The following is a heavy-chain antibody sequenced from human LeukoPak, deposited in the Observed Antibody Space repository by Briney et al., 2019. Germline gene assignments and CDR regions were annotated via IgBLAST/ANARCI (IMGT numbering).Heavy chain of an antibody. CDR1: VGTFSSYA. Sequence: ASVNVSCKASVGTFSSYAISWVRQAPGQGLEWMGGIIPIFATTNYAQKFQGRVTITTDVSTSTAYMELSSLRSEDTAVYYCARLRIPAAGTDAFDIWGQGTMVTVSS. J-gene: IGHJ3*02. CDR2: IIPIFATT. V-gene: IGHV1-69*05. D-gene: IGHD6-13*01. CDR3: ARLRIPAAGTDAFDI.